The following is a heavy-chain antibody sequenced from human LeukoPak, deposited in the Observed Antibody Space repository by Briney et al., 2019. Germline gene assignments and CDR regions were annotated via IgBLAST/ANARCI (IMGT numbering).Heavy chain of an antibody. CDR3: ASGLAVVRGVGY. J-gene: IGHJ4*02. Sequence: SQTLSLTCTVSGVSINNDDYYWTWVRQHPGKGLEWIGHIYYSGSTYYNPSLKSRVTMSVDTSKTQFSLKLNSVTDADTAVYYCASGLAVVRGVGYWGQGTLVTVSS. V-gene: IGHV4-31*03. CDR2: IYYSGST. CDR1: GVSINNDDYY. D-gene: IGHD3-10*01.